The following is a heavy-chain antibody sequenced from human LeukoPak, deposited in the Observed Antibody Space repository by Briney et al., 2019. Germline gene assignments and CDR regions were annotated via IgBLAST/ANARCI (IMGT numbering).Heavy chain of an antibody. Sequence: GGSLRLSCAASGFTFSSYSMNWVRQAPGKGLEWVSSISSSSSYIYYADSVKGRFTISRDNAKNSLYLQMNSLRAEDTAVYYCARDLAEYSSGWYEIDYWGQGTLVTVSS. CDR1: GFTFSSYS. CDR2: ISSSSSYI. V-gene: IGHV3-21*01. J-gene: IGHJ4*02. CDR3: ARDLAEYSSGWYEIDY. D-gene: IGHD6-19*01.